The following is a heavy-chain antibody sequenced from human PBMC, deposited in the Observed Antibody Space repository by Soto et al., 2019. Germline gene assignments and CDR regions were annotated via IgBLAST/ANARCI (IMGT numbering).Heavy chain of an antibody. Sequence: GGSLRLSCAASGFTFSSYSMNWVRQAPGKGLEWVSYISSSSTIHYADSVKGRFTISRDNAKNSLYLQMNSLRDEDTAVYYCARDPGYWGQGTLVTVSS. CDR2: ISSSSTI. CDR1: GFTFSSYS. CDR3: ARDPGY. V-gene: IGHV3-48*02. J-gene: IGHJ4*02.